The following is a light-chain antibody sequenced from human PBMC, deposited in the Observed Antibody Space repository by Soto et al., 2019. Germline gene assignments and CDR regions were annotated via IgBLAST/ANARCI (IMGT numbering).Light chain of an antibody. CDR1: QSAGSN. Sequence: EIVMTQSPATLYVSPGERATLSCGASQSAGSNLAWYQYKPGQAPRNLIYGASTRATGIPVRFSGSGSGTEFTLTISSLQSEDFAVYYCQQYNDWPRTFGQGTKVEI. CDR3: QQYNDWPRT. CDR2: GAS. V-gene: IGKV3-15*01. J-gene: IGKJ1*01.